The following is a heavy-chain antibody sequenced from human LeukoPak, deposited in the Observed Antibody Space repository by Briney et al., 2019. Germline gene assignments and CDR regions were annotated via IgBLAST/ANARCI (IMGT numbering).Heavy chain of an antibody. CDR1: GGSITTYY. J-gene: IGHJ4*02. V-gene: IGHV4-59*08. CDR3: ARRYGGYSNFDY. Sequence: PSETLSLTCTVSGGSITTYYWSWIRQPPGKGLEWIGYAYYSGSTNYNPSLKSRVTISIDTSKSQFSLKLSSVTAADTALYYCARRYGGYSNFDYWGRGTLVTVS. D-gene: IGHD5-12*01. CDR2: AYYSGST.